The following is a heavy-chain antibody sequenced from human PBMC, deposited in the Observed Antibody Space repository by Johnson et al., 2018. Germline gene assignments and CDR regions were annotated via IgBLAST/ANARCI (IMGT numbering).Heavy chain of an antibody. Sequence: VQLVESEGGLVQPGGSLRLSCTASGFTFTDYWMTWVRQAPGKGLEWVANVRQDGSQKYYADSVKGRFTISRDNFKNTLWLQMDSLRAEDTAMYYCARGRIAAAGMAQYFQHWGQGTLVTVSS. CDR2: VRQDGSQK. CDR3: ARGRIAAAGMAQYFQH. D-gene: IGHD6-13*01. J-gene: IGHJ1*01. CDR1: GFTFTDYW. V-gene: IGHV3-7*01.